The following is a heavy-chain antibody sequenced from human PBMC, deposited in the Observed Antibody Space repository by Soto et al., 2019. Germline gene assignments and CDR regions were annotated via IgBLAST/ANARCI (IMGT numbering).Heavy chain of an antibody. V-gene: IGHV1-69*01. J-gene: IGHJ4*02. CDR1: GGTFSSYA. Sequence: QVQLVQSGAEVKKPGSSVKVSCKASGGTFSSYAISWVRQAPGQGLEWMGGIIPIFGTANYAQKFQGRVTIAVDESTSTAYMELSRLRSEDTSVYYCARVRDGYSIMAHWGQGTLVTVSS. D-gene: IGHD5-18*01. CDR3: ARVRDGYSIMAH. CDR2: IIPIFGTA.